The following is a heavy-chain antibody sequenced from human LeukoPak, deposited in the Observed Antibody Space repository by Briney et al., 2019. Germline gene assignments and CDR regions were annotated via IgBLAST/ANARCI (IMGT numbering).Heavy chain of an antibody. Sequence: SETLSLTCAVSGGSFSGYYWSWVRQPPGKGLEWIGEINHSGGTNYNASLQSRVTISVDTSKNHFSLKLSSVTAADTAVYYWARGRYDYVCGSYRLPLDYWGQGTLVTVSS. V-gene: IGHV4-34*01. CDR1: GGSFSGYY. CDR3: ARGRYDYVCGSYRLPLDY. CDR2: INHSGGT. D-gene: IGHD3-16*02. J-gene: IGHJ4*02.